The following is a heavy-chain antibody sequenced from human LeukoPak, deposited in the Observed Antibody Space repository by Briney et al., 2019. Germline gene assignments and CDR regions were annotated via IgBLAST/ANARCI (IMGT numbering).Heavy chain of an antibody. CDR1: GGSISSYY. CDR2: IYISGST. Sequence: SETLSLTCTVSGGSISSYYWSWIRQPAGKGLEWIGRIYISGSTNYNPSLKSRVTMSVDPSKNQFSLKLSSVTAADTAVYYCARDTDSPHYYDSSGYLRAEAFDIWGQGTMVTVSS. CDR3: ARDTDSPHYYDSSGYLRAEAFDI. D-gene: IGHD3-22*01. J-gene: IGHJ3*02. V-gene: IGHV4-4*07.